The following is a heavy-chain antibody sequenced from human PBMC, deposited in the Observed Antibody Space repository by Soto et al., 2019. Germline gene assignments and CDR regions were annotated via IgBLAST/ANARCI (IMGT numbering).Heavy chain of an antibody. Sequence: ASVKVSCKASGYTFTSYGISWVRQAPGQGLEWMGWISAYNGNTNYAQKLQGRVTMTTDTSTSTAYMELRSLRSDDTAVYYCAIGPEYYYDSSYDYWGQGTLVTVSS. D-gene: IGHD3-22*01. V-gene: IGHV1-18*01. CDR2: ISAYNGNT. CDR1: GYTFTSYG. CDR3: AIGPEYYYDSSYDY. J-gene: IGHJ4*02.